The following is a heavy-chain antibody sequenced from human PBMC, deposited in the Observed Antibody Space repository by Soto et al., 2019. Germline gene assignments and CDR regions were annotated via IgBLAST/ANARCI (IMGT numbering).Heavy chain of an antibody. J-gene: IGHJ6*02. D-gene: IGHD3-9*01. V-gene: IGHV3-30*04. CDR2: ISYDGSNK. CDR3: ARDRYGMDV. CDR1: GFNFGTYA. Sequence: GGSLRLSCAASGFNFGTYAMHWVRQAPGKGLEWVAFISYDGSNKYYADSVKGRFTISRDNPKSTLYLQMNNLTAEDTAVYYCARDRYGMDVWGQGTTVTVSS.